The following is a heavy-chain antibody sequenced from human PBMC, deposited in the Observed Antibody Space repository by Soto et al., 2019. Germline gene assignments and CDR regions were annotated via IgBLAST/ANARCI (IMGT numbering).Heavy chain of an antibody. CDR2: IYYSGST. D-gene: IGHD6-6*01. J-gene: IGHJ6*02. CDR1: GGSISSGGYY. CDR3: ARDRSSSSEGGYYYYYGMDV. Sequence: TVSLTCTVSGGSISSGGYYWSWIRQHPGKGLEWIGYIYYSGSTYYNPSLKSRVTISVDTSKNQFSLKLSSVTAADTAVYYCARDRSSSSEGGYYYYYGMDVWGQGTTVTVSS. V-gene: IGHV4-31*02.